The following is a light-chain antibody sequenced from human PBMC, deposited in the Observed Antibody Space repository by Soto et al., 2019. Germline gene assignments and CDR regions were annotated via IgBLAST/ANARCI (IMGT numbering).Light chain of an antibody. Sequence: FPASLTVSLGERANLTCKNSRRLLRHSDKNNHSAWYQHKPGQPPKLLFYWASTRASGVPDRFSGGGSGTNFTLTISSLEPDDVAVYYCQQYYGSPITFGQGTRLEIK. CDR1: RRLLRHSDKNNH. V-gene: IGKV4-1*01. CDR3: QQYYGSPIT. CDR2: WAS. J-gene: IGKJ5*01.